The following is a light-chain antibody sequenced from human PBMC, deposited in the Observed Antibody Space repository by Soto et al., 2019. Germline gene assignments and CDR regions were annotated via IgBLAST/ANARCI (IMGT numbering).Light chain of an antibody. J-gene: IGKJ5*01. Sequence: EIVLTQSPAXXXFXXGXRXTVSRRASQSVSSYLAWYQQKPGQAPRLLIYDASNRATGIPARFSGSGSGTDFTLTISSLEPEDFAVYYCQQRSNWPITFGQGTRLEI. V-gene: IGKV3-11*01. CDR1: QSVSSY. CDR3: QQRSNWPIT. CDR2: DAS.